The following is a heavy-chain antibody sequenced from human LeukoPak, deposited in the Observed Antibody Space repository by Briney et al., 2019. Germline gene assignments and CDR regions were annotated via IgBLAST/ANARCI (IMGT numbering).Heavy chain of an antibody. CDR2: IWSDGINR. CDR3: VKERGPFDGFDV. V-gene: IGHV3-33*06. CDR1: GFSFSNYG. J-gene: IGHJ3*01. Sequence: GGSLRLSCAASGFSFSNYGMHWVRQAPGKGLEWVAVIWSDGINRFYRDSVRGRFTFSRGNSKNTLSLQMNSLRVEDTAVYYCVKERGPFDGFDVWGQGTMVTVSP.